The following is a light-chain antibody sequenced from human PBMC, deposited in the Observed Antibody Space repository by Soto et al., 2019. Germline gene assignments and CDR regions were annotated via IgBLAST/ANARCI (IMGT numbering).Light chain of an antibody. CDR1: QSVSNNY. J-gene: IGKJ2*01. CDR2: GSS. Sequence: EVVLTQFPGTLSLSPGERATLSCRASQSVSNNYFAWYQQKPGQAPRLLIFGSSDRATGIPARFSGSGSGTDFTLTISRVEPEDFAVYYCQQYGSSPPYTFGQGTKLEIK. CDR3: QQYGSSPPYT. V-gene: IGKV3-20*01.